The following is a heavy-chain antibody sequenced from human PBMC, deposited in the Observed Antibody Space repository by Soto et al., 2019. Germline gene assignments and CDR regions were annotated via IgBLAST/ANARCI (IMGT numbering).Heavy chain of an antibody. Sequence: GGSLRLSCAASGFTFSSYAMSWVRQAPGKGLEWVSAISGSGGSTYYADSVKGRFTISRDNSKNTLYLQMNSLRAEDTAVYYCAKGEDYYYYYGMDVWGQGTTVTVSS. V-gene: IGHV3-23*01. D-gene: IGHD1-26*01. CDR3: AKGEDYYYYYGMDV. CDR1: GFTFSSYA. J-gene: IGHJ6*02. CDR2: ISGSGGST.